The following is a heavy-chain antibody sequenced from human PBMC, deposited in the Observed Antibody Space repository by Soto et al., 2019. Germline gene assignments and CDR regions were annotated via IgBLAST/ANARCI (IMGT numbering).Heavy chain of an antibody. D-gene: IGHD6-13*01. CDR1: GYTFTNYW. J-gene: IGHJ5*02. V-gene: IGHV5-51*01. CDR2: IFPADSDT. CDR3: ARRGKHPNWFDP. Sequence: GESLKISCQASGYTFTNYWLGWVRQMPGKGLEWMGIIFPADSDTRYSPSFQGHVTMSVDKSISTAYLQWSSLKASDSGIYYCARRGKHPNWFDPWGPGTLVTVS.